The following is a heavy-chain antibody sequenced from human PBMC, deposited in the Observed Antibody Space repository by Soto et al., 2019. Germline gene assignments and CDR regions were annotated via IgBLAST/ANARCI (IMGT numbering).Heavy chain of an antibody. V-gene: IGHV3-30-3*01. Sequence: PLRLSCAASGFTFSSYAMHWVRQAPGKGLEWVAVISYDGSNKYYADSVKGRFTISRDNSKNTLYLQMNSLRAEDMAVYYCARDWRYCSSTGFSVMVWYYCLDGWGQGTTVTVSS. D-gene: IGHD2-2*01. CDR2: ISYDGSNK. J-gene: IGHJ6*02. CDR1: GFTFSSYA. CDR3: ARDWRYCSSTGFSVMVWYYCLDG.